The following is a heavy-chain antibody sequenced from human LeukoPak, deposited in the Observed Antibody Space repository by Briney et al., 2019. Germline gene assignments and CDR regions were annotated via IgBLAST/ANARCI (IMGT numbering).Heavy chain of an antibody. CDR2: IYPGDSDT. Sequence: GESLKISCEGSGYSFTSYWIGWVRQMPGKGLEWMGIIYPGDSDTRYSPSFQGQVTISADKSISTAYLQWSSLKASDTAMYYCARPHGEYSSHYQVGFDYWGQGTLVTVSS. CDR3: ARPHGEYSSHYQVGFDY. J-gene: IGHJ4*02. V-gene: IGHV5-51*01. CDR1: GYSFTSYW. D-gene: IGHD6-6*01.